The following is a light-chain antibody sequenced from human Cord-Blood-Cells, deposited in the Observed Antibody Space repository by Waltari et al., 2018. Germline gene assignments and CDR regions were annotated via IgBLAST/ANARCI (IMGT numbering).Light chain of an antibody. CDR2: DVS. CDR1: SSDVGGDNY. CDR3: SSYTSSSTYV. V-gene: IGLV2-14*01. Sequence: QSALTQPASVSGSPGQSITISCPGPSSDVGGDNYVSWYQQHPGKAPKLMIYDVSNRPSGVSNRFSGSKSGNTASLTISGLQAEDEADYYCSSYTSSSTYVFGTGTKVTVL. J-gene: IGLJ1*01.